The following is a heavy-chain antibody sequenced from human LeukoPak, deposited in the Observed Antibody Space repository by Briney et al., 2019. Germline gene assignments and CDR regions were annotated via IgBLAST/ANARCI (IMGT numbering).Heavy chain of an antibody. D-gene: IGHD6-13*01. Sequence: PGGSLRLSCAASGFTFSSYGMSWVRQAPGKGLEWVSAISGSGGCTHYADSVKGRFTISRDSSKNTLYLQMNSLRAEDTAVYYCACSSSWYYYYYMDVWGKGTTVTISS. CDR1: GFTFSSYG. J-gene: IGHJ6*03. CDR2: ISGSGGCT. CDR3: ACSSSWYYYYYMDV. V-gene: IGHV3-23*01.